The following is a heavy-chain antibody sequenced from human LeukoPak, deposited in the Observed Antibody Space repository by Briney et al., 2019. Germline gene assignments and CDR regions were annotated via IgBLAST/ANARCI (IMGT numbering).Heavy chain of an antibody. V-gene: IGHV3-23*01. D-gene: IGHD3-10*01. CDR2: ISGSGAST. CDR3: AKDQGVPRYDNWFDP. CDR1: GFTVSSNY. Sequence: GGSLRLSCAASGFTVSSNYMSWVRQAPGKGLEWISGISGSGASTYYADSVKGRFTISRDDSRNTLYLQMNSLRGDDTAVYYCAKDQGVPRYDNWFDPWGQGTLVTVSS. J-gene: IGHJ5*02.